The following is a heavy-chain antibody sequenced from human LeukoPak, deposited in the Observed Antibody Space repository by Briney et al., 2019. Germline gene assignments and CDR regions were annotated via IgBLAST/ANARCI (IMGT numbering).Heavy chain of an antibody. D-gene: IGHD3-22*01. CDR3: ARGSGYYYYDY. V-gene: IGHV1-18*01. Sequence: ASVKVSCKASGYTFTSYDINWVRQATGRGLEWMGWISAYNGNTNYAQKLQGRVTMTTDTSTSTAYMELRSLRSDDTAVYYCARGSGYYYYDYWGQGTLVTVSS. CDR2: ISAYNGNT. CDR1: GYTFTSYD. J-gene: IGHJ4*02.